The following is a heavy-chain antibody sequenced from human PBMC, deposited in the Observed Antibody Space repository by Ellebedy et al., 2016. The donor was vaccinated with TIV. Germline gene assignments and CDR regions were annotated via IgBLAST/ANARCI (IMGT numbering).Heavy chain of an antibody. CDR1: GGSSSNYY. Sequence: SETLSLXXTVSGGSSSNYYWNWIRQSAGKGLEWIGRIYSSGSTNYSPSLKSRVSMSIDMSKNQLSLKMNSVTAADTAIFYCARMDYTSSPFDVWGHGTLVTVSS. CDR2: IYSSGST. V-gene: IGHV4-4*07. J-gene: IGHJ4*01. CDR3: ARMDYTSSPFDV. D-gene: IGHD2-2*01.